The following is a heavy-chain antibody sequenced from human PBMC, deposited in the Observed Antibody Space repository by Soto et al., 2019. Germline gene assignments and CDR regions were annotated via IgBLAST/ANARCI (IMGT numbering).Heavy chain of an antibody. J-gene: IGHJ2*01. CDR3: ARPKGVAPAVWYFDL. Sequence: QVQLQESGPGLVKPSETLSLTCTVSGDYVTSHYWSWIRQPPGKGLEWIGYVYHSEKTDSSPSRKSRVTRSVDTSKNQISLSLTSVTAADTAIYYCARPKGVAPAVWYFDLWGRGTLVTVSS. V-gene: IGHV4-59*08. CDR2: VYHSEKT. CDR1: GDYVTSHY. D-gene: IGHD2-8*01.